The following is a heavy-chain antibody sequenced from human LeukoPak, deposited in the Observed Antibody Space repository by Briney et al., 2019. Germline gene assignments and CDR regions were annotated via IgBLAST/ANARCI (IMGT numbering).Heavy chain of an antibody. Sequence: GGSLRLSCAASGFSLSGYWMHWVRQAPGKGLVWVSRISPEGSGTTYADSVKGRFTISRDNAKNTLYLQMNSLRDEDAAVYHCTRVQAGRSGLMDVWGRGTAVTVSS. J-gene: IGHJ6*02. CDR3: TRVQAGRSGLMDV. CDR1: GFSLSGYW. D-gene: IGHD2-8*02. CDR2: ISPEGSGT. V-gene: IGHV3-74*01.